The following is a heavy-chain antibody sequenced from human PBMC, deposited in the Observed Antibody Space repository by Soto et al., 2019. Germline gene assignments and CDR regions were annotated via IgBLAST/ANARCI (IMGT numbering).Heavy chain of an antibody. J-gene: IGHJ5*02. Sequence: PGESLKISCKGSGYSFTSYWIVWVRQMTGKGLEWMGIIYPGDSDTRYSPSFQGQVTISADKSISTAYLQWSSLKASDTAMYYCARADRYYDILTGYYNVREVFWFDPWGQGTLVTVSS. V-gene: IGHV5-51*01. CDR2: IYPGDSDT. CDR3: ARADRYYDILTGYYNVREVFWFDP. D-gene: IGHD3-9*01. CDR1: GYSFTSYW.